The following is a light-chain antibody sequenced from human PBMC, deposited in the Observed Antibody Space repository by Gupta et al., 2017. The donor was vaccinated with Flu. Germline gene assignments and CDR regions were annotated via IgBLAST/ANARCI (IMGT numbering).Light chain of an antibody. J-gene: IGKJ2*01. CDR3: QQSYSTPYT. CDR1: QNIDHY. V-gene: IGKV1-39*01. CDR2: GAS. Sequence: DIQMTQSPSSLSASAGDRVTITCRASQNIDHYLNWYQQTPGKAPDLLIYGASILQSGVPSRFTGGGSGTDFTLTINSLQPEDFATYFCQQSYSTPYTCGQGTXVEIK.